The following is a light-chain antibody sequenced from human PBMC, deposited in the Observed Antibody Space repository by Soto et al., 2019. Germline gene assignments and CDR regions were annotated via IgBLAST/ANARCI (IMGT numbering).Light chain of an antibody. CDR3: RSYAGSNNYL. V-gene: IGLV2-8*01. CDR2: EVS. Sequence: QSVLTQPPSASGSPGQSVTISCTGTSSDVGGYNYVSWYQQHPGKAPKLMIYEVSKRPSGVPYRFSGSKSGNTASLTVSGLQAEYEADYYCRSYAGSNNYLLGTEPKVTGL. CDR1: SSDVGGYNY. J-gene: IGLJ1*01.